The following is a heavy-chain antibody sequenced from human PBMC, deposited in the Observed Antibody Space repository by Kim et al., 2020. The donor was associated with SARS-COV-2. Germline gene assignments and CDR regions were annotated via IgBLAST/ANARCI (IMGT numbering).Heavy chain of an antibody. Sequence: ASVKVSCKASGYTFTSYYMHWVRQAPGQGLEWMGIINPSGGSTSYAQKFQGRVTMTRDTSTSTVYMELSSLRSEDTAVYYCAREGAKSFGVVTLGYYYYMDVWGKGTTVTVSS. V-gene: IGHV1-46*01. CDR2: INPSGGST. J-gene: IGHJ6*03. CDR3: AREGAKSFGVVTLGYYYYMDV. CDR1: GYTFTSYY. D-gene: IGHD3-3*01.